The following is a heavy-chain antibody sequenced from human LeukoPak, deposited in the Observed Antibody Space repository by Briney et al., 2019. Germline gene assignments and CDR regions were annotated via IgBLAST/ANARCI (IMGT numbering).Heavy chain of an antibody. CDR1: GFTFSSYW. CDR3: ARDPPYYDGSGYYYDY. CDR2: INGGGSST. D-gene: IGHD3-22*01. J-gene: IGHJ4*01. V-gene: IGHV3-74*01. Sequence: PGGALRLSCGASGFTFSSYWMHWGRQAPGKGLVCVSRINGGGSSTSNADSVKGRFTISRDNAKNSLYRQLNSLRAEDTAVYYCARDPPYYDGSGYYYDYWGHGTLVTVSS.